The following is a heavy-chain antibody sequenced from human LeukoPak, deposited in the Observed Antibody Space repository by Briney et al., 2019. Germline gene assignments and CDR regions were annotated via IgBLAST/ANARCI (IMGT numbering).Heavy chain of an antibody. V-gene: IGHV4-4*07. CDR1: GGSISSYY. CDR3: ARGKYYYDSSGYPFPYYFDY. Sequence: SETLSPTCTVSGGSISSYYWSWIRQPAGKGLEWIGRIYTSGSTNYNPSLKSRVTMSVDTSKNQFSLKLSSVTAADTAVYYCARGKYYYDSSGYPFPYYFDYWGQGTLVTVSS. D-gene: IGHD3-22*01. J-gene: IGHJ4*02. CDR2: IYTSGST.